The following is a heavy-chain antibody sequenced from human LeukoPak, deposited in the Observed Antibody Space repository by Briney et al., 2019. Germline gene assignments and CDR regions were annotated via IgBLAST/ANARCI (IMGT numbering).Heavy chain of an antibody. V-gene: IGHV1-2*02. Sequence: ASVKVSCKASGYTFTGYYMHWVRQAPGQGLEWMGWINPNSGGTNYAQKFQGRVTMTRHTSISTAYMELSRLRSDDTGVYYCARGSDDFWSGYSPSYWGQGTLVTVSS. CDR3: ARGSDDFWSGYSPSY. CDR1: GYTFTGYY. CDR2: INPNSGGT. J-gene: IGHJ4*02. D-gene: IGHD3-3*01.